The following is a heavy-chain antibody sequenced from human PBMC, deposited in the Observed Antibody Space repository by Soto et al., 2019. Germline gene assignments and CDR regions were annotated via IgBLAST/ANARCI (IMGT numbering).Heavy chain of an antibody. CDR1: GFTFSSYA. J-gene: IGHJ4*02. CDR2: ISGSGGST. Sequence: EVQLLESGGGLVQPGGSLRLSRAASGFTFSSYAMSWVRQAPGKGLEWVSAISGSGGSTYYADSVKGRFTISRENSRNMLYLQMNSLRAEDTAVYYCAKDRVLRFLEWLFDYWGQGTLVTVSS. D-gene: IGHD3-3*01. V-gene: IGHV3-23*01. CDR3: AKDRVLRFLEWLFDY.